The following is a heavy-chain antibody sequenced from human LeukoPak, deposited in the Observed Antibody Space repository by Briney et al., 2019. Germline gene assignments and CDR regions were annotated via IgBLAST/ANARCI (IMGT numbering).Heavy chain of an antibody. CDR2: ISAYNGNT. D-gene: IGHD3-10*01. CDR3: AAITMVRGTNWFDP. Sequence: ASVKVSCKASGYTFTSYGISWVRQAPGQGLEGMGWISAYNGNTNYAQKLQGRVTMTTDTSTSTAYMELRSLRSDDTAVYYCAAITMVRGTNWFDPWGQGTLVTVSS. CDR1: GYTFTSYG. V-gene: IGHV1-18*01. J-gene: IGHJ5*02.